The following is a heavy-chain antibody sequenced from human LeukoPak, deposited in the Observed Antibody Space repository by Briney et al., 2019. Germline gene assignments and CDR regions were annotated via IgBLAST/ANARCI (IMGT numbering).Heavy chain of an antibody. CDR2: IYYSGST. D-gene: IGHD3-16*01. V-gene: IGHV4-59*12. J-gene: IGHJ3*02. CDR1: GGSISSYY. Sequence: SETLSLTCTVSGGSISSYYWSWIRQPPGKGLEWIGYIYYSGSTNYNPSLKSRVTMSVDTSKNQFSLKLSSVTALDTAVYYCARKWGRAARATYAFDIWGQGTMVTVSS. CDR3: ARKWGRAARATYAFDI.